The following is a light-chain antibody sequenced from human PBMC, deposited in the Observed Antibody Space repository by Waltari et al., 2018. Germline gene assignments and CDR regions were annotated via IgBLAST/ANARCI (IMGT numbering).Light chain of an antibody. J-gene: IGKJ1*01. CDR3: QHYLRLPVT. CDR2: AAS. V-gene: IGKV3-20*01. Sequence: IVLTQSPGTLSLSPGERATLSCRASQSISRTLVWYQKKPGQAPRLLIYAASTRATGIPDRFSGSGSGTDFSLTISRLEPEDFAVYYCQHYLRLPVTFGQGTKVEIK. CDR1: QSISRT.